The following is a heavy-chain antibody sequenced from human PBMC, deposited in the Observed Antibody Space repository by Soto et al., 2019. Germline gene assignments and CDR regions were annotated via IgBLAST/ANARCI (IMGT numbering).Heavy chain of an antibody. CDR1: GYTFTSYA. J-gene: IGHJ4*02. Sequence: QVQLVQSGAEEKKPGASVKVSCKASGYTFTSYAMHWVRQAPGQRLEWMGWINAGNGNTKYSQKCQGRVTITRDTSASTAYMELISLRSEDTAVYYCARSIVVVTALDYWGQGTLVTVSS. CDR3: ARSIVVVTALDY. V-gene: IGHV1-3*05. D-gene: IGHD2-21*02. CDR2: INAGNGNT.